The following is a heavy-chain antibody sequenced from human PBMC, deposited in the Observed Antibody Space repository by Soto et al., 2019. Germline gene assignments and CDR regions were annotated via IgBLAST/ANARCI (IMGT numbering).Heavy chain of an antibody. V-gene: IGHV2-5*02. CDR3: VHGKSRMRPVWRYFDC. CDR1: GFPLTTSGVG. D-gene: IGHD1-20*01. J-gene: IGHJ4*02. Sequence: GSGPTLVNPTQTLTLTCTFSGFPLTTSGVGVGWIRQPPGKALEWLAVVYWDEDTAYSPSLMNRASITKDTSKNQVVLTVTNMGPVDTGTYYCVHGKSRMRPVWRYFDCWGQGTLVTVSS. CDR2: VYWDEDT.